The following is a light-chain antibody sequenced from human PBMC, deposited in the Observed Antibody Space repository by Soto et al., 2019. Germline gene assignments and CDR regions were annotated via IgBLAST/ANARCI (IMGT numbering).Light chain of an antibody. CDR2: SNN. J-gene: IGLJ2*01. V-gene: IGLV1-44*01. CDR1: SSNIGSNT. CDR3: AAWDDSLNGHVV. Sequence: VLTKPPSASGTPGQRVTISCSGSSSNIGSNTVNWYQQLPGTAPKLLIYSNNQRPSGVPDRFSGSKSGTSASLAISGLQSEDEADYYCAAWDDSLNGHVVFGGGTKVTVL.